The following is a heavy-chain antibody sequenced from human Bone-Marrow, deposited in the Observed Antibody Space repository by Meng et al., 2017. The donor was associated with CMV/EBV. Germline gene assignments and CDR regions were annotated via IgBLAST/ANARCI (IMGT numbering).Heavy chain of an antibody. CDR1: GFTFSSYA. J-gene: IGHJ4*02. CDR3: AKDLIYCGGDCYWSSDKISITIFDY. V-gene: IGHV3-23*01. Sequence: GESLKISCAASGFTFSSYAMSWVRQAPGKGLEWVPAISGSGGSTYYADSVKGRFTISRDNSKNTLYLQMNSLRAEDTAVYYCAKDLIYCGGDCYWSSDKISITIFDYWGQGTLVTVSS. CDR2: ISGSGGST. D-gene: IGHD2-21*01.